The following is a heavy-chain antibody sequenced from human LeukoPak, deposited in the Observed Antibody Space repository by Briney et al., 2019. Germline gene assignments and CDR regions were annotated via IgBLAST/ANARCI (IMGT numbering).Heavy chain of an antibody. CDR1: GGSISSYY. CDR3: ARDLPLSAFDY. CDR2: IYYSGST. J-gene: IGHJ4*02. Sequence: SETLSLTCTVSGGSISSYYWGWIRQPPGKGLEWIGSIYYSGSTYYNPSLKSRVTISVDTSKNQFSLKLSSVTAADTAVYYCARDLPLSAFDYWGQGTLVTVSS. V-gene: IGHV4-39*07. D-gene: IGHD3-16*01.